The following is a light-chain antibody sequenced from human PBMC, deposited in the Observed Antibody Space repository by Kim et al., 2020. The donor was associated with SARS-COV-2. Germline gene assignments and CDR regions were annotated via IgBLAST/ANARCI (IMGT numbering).Light chain of an antibody. Sequence: IQMTQSPSSLSASVADRVTITCQASQAINNYLNWYQQKQGKAPRLLIYSASNLETGVPSRFSGSGSGTDFTFTISSLQPEDSATYYCQQYGDLPSTLGQGTKLEI. CDR2: SAS. CDR1: QAINNY. V-gene: IGKV1-33*01. CDR3: QQYGDLPST. J-gene: IGKJ2*01.